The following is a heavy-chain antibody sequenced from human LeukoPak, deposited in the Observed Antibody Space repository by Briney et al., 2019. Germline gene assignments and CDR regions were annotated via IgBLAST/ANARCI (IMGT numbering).Heavy chain of an antibody. CDR1: GFTFCTYI. CDR2: GRGLDGLI. J-gene: IGHJ4*02. V-gene: IGHV3-23*01. Sequence: PGGSLSLTCSASGFTFCTYIMSGGRQAPRMEPECVRMGRGLDGLINYPDSVKGRFTLSRDASDPTLYLQLNNLRAEDTATYYCVKRSYHENGGYPFDFWGQGTLVTVSP. CDR3: VKRSYHENGGYPFDF. D-gene: IGHD3-22*01.